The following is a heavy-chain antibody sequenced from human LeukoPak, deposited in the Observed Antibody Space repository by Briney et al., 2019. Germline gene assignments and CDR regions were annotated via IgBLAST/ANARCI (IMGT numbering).Heavy chain of an antibody. J-gene: IGHJ3*02. Sequence: SETLSLTCAVSGGSFSDYQWNWIHQSPGKGLEWIGEISHSGTTTYNPSLKSRVTISVDTSKNQFSLKLRSVTAADTAVCYCARDVEAARPDAFDIWGQGQWSPSLQ. D-gene: IGHD6-6*01. CDR2: ISHSGTT. CDR3: ARDVEAARPDAFDI. CDR1: GGSFSDYQ. V-gene: IGHV4-34*01.